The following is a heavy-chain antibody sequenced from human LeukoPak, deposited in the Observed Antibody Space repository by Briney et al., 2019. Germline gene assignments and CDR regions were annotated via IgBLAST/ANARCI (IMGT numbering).Heavy chain of an antibody. V-gene: IGHV4-39*01. D-gene: IGHD5-18*01. CDR2: IYYSGGT. CDR3: ARVPYSYGYRFDY. CDR1: GGSISSSSYY. J-gene: IGHJ4*02. Sequence: PSETLSLTCTVSGGSISSSSYYWGWIRQPPGKGLEWIGSIYYSGGTYYNPSLKSRVTISVDTSKNQFSLKLSSVTAADTAVYYCARVPYSYGYRFDYWGQGTLVTVSS.